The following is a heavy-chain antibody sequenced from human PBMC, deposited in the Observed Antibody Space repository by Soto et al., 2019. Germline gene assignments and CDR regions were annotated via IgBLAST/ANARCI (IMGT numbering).Heavy chain of an antibody. Sequence: SXKVSFKGSGYTXTAYAMDLVRQAPGHSLEWMGWINSGNGKTKYSQKFQDRVTITSDTSAKTAYIELRSLGSEDTDVYHCARESAEITVFGVLNPSFGMDAWGQGTTGTVSS. CDR3: ARESAEITVFGVLNPSFGMDA. CDR1: GYTXTAYA. CDR2: INSGNGKT. J-gene: IGHJ6*02. V-gene: IGHV1-3*01. D-gene: IGHD3-3*01.